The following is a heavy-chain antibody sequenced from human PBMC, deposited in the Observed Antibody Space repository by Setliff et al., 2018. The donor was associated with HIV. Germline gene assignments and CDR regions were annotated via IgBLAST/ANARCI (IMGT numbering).Heavy chain of an antibody. CDR3: AREPAGSGSGSFGF. D-gene: IGHD3-10*01. Sequence: ASVKVSCKASGYIFTLYTMYWVRQAPGQGLEWMGRINTVNGNTKYSQNFQGRVTITRDTSANTANMELSSLGSEDTAVYYCAREPAGSGSGSFGFWGQGTLVTVSS. J-gene: IGHJ4*02. V-gene: IGHV1-3*04. CDR2: INTVNGNT. CDR1: GYIFTLYT.